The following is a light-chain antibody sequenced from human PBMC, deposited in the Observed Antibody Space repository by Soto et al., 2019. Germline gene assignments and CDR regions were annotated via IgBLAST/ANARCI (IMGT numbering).Light chain of an antibody. Sequence: EIVLTQSPATLSLSPVERATLSCGASQTVGSTYLAWYQQKPGLAPRLLIYDASIRATGIPDRFSGSGSGTDFTLTISRLEPEDFAVCCSQHYGSSAWTFGQGTKVEIK. CDR2: DAS. CDR1: QTVGSTY. V-gene: IGKV3D-20*01. J-gene: IGKJ1*01. CDR3: QHYGSSAWT.